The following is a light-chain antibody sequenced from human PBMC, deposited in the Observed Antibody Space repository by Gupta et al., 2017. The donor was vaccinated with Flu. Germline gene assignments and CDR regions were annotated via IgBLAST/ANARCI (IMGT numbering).Light chain of an antibody. J-gene: IGKJ3*01. CDR3: QQYYGTPFT. CDR1: QNLLYNSNNKNY. CDR2: WAS. Sequence: DIVMTQSPDSLGVSLCEGATINCKSSQNLLYNSNNKNYLAWFQQKPGQPPKLIIYWASTRQSGVPDRFSGSGSGTDFTLTISSLQAEDVAVYYCQQYYGTPFTFGPGTKVDIK. V-gene: IGKV4-1*01.